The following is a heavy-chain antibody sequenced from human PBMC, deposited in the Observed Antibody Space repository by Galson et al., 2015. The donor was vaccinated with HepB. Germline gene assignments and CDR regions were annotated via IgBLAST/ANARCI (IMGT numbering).Heavy chain of an antibody. CDR2: INPGDGST. Sequence: SVKVSCKASGYTFTSYYMHWVRQAPGQGLEWMGIINPGDGSTTYAQKFQGRVTMTTDTSTSTAYMELRSLRSDDTAVYYCARAWGGYCSGGSCYSPFDYWGQGTLVTVSS. CDR3: ARAWGGYCSGGSCYSPFDY. D-gene: IGHD2-15*01. J-gene: IGHJ4*02. CDR1: GYTFTSYY. V-gene: IGHV1-46*01.